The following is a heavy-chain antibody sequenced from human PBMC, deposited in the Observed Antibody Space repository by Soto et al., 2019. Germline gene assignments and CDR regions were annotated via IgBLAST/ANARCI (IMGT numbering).Heavy chain of an antibody. D-gene: IGHD4-17*01. Sequence: GGSLRLSCAASGFTFSSYGMHWVRQAPGKGLEWVAVIWYDGSNKYYADSVKGRFTISRDNSKNTLYLQMNSLRAEDTAVYYCARDGTTVTTTTDYWGQGTLVTVSS. V-gene: IGHV3-33*01. CDR2: IWYDGSNK. CDR3: ARDGTTVTTTTDY. J-gene: IGHJ4*02. CDR1: GFTFSSYG.